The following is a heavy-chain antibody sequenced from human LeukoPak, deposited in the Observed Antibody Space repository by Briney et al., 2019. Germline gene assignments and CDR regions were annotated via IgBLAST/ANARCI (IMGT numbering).Heavy chain of an antibody. D-gene: IGHD5-12*01. V-gene: IGHV3-48*01. J-gene: IGHJ4*02. CDR3: ARDQHSGYDPIDY. CDR2: ISSSSSTI. CDR1: GFTFSSYS. Sequence: PGGSLRLSCAASGFTFSSYSMNWVRQAPGKGLEWVSYISSSSSTIYYADSVKGRFTISRDNAKNSLYPQMNSLRAEDTAVYYCARDQHSGYDPIDYWGQGTLVTVSS.